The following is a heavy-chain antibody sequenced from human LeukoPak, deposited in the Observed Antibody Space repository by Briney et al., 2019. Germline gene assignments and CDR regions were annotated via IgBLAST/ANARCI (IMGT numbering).Heavy chain of an antibody. D-gene: IGHD6-19*01. V-gene: IGHV4-39*01. CDR2: IYYSGST. J-gene: IGHJ5*02. Sequence: SETLSLTCTVSGGSISSSSYYWGWIRQPPGKGLEWIGSIYYSGSTYYNPSLKSRVTISVDTSKNQFSLKLSSVTAADTAVYYCARQIGIGVAGTGWIDPWGQGTLVTVSS. CDR1: GGSISSSSYY. CDR3: ARQIGIGVAGTGWIDP.